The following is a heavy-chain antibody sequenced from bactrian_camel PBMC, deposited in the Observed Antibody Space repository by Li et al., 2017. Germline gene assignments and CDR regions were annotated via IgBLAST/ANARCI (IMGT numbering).Heavy chain of an antibody. CDR3: AADPSIYCSGGLQEEEFNY. CDR1: GRRYKSYC. V-gene: IGHV3S53*01. D-gene: IGHD2*01. CDR2: MDGYGKI. J-gene: IGHJ4*01. Sequence: HVQLVESGGGSVQAGGSLRLSCIDSGRRYKSYCMGWFRQAPGKERQGVAVMDGYGKITYADSAKGRFTISKDNAKNTLYLQMDSLKPEDTAMYYCAADPSIYCSGGLQEEEFNYWGQGTQVTVSS.